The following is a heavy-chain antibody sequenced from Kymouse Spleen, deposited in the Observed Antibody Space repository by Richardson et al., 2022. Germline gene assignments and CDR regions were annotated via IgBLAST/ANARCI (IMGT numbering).Heavy chain of an antibody. CDR1: GFTFDDYA. J-gene: IGHJ4*02. V-gene: IGHV3-9*01. CDR2: ISWNSGSI. D-gene: IGHD6-6*01. CDR3: AKERSSYFDY. Sequence: EVQLVESGGGLVQPGRSLRLSCAASGFTFDDYAMHWVRQAPGKGLEWVSGISWNSGSIGYADSVKGRFTISRDNAKNSLYLQMNSLRAEDTALYYCAKERSSYFDYWGQGTLVTVSS.